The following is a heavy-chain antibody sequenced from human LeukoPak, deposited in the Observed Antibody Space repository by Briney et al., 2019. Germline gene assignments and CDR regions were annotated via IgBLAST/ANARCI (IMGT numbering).Heavy chain of an antibody. D-gene: IGHD3-9*01. CDR2: ISGSGGST. CDR3: AKGSTYYDILTPNWFDP. CDR1: GFTFSSYA. V-gene: IGHV3-23*01. J-gene: IGHJ5*02. Sequence: GGSLRLSCAASGFTFSSYAMSWVRQAPGKGLEWVSDISGSGGSTNYAGSVKGRFTNSRDNSKNTLYLQMNSLRAEDTAVYYCAKGSTYYDILTPNWFDPWDQGTLVTVSS.